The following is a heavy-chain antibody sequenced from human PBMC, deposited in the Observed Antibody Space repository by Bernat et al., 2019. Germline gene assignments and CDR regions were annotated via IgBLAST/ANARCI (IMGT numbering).Heavy chain of an antibody. CDR3: AKEGEGNNWSSFDI. CDR2: ISIDGNKK. CDR1: GFTINRYA. V-gene: IGHV3-30*18. D-gene: IGHD1-1*01. J-gene: IGHJ3*02. Sequence: QVQLVESGGGVVQPGRSLRLSCAASGFTINRYAMHRVRQAPDKGLEWVAVISIDGNKKHYAESVEGRFPISRDSSKNTLYLQMNSLRVEDTAVYYCAKEGEGNNWSSFDIWGQGTMVTVSS.